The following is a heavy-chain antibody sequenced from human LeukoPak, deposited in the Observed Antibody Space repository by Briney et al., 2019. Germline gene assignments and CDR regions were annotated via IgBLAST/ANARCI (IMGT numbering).Heavy chain of an antibody. Sequence: GGSLRLSCAASGFNVSNHYMSWVRQSPGKGLEWVSIIYSGGTTHYAASVKGRFNISRDTSKNTLYLQMNSLQDEDTALYFCVGDQAFYGSGSYSWYFDVWGRGTLVAVSS. D-gene: IGHD3-10*01. V-gene: IGHV3-66*01. CDR3: VGDQAFYGSGSYSWYFDV. CDR1: GFNVSNHY. CDR2: IYSGGTT. J-gene: IGHJ2*01.